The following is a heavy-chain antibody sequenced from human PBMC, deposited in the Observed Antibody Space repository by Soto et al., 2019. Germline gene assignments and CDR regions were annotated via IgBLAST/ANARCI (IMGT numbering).Heavy chain of an antibody. CDR1: GGSISSGGYY. V-gene: IGHV4-31*03. CDR2: IYYSGST. J-gene: IGHJ6*02. Sequence: SETLSLTCTVSGGSISSGGYYWSWIRQHPGKGLEWIGYIYYSGSTYYNPSLKSRVTISVDTSKNQFSLKLSSVTAADTAVYYCAISGDEFWSGYSFGMDVWGQGTTVTVS. D-gene: IGHD3-3*01. CDR3: AISGDEFWSGYSFGMDV.